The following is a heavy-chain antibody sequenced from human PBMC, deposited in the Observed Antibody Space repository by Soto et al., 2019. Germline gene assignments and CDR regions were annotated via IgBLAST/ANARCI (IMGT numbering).Heavy chain of an antibody. CDR2: IIPIFGTA. CDR3: ARDRFGGDCYVRCDAFDI. V-gene: IGHV1-69*01. CDR1: GGTFSSYA. D-gene: IGHD2-21*02. Sequence: QVQLVQSGAEVKKPGSSVKVSCKASGGTFSSYAISWVRQAPGQGLEWVGGIIPIFGTANYAQKFQGRVTITADEYTSAAYMELSRLRPEDTVVYYYARDRFGGDCYVRCDAFDIWGQGTMVTVSS. J-gene: IGHJ3*02.